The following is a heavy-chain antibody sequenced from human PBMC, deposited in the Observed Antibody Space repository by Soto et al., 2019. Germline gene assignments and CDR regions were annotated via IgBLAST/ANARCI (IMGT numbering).Heavy chain of an antibody. Sequence: PSQTLSLTCAISGDSVSSNSAAWNWIRQSPSRGLEWLGRTYYRSKWYNDYAVSVKSRITINPDTSKNQFSLQLNSVTPEDTAVYYCARGVVAAIYRANYYYYGMDFWGQGTTVTVSS. D-gene: IGHD2-15*01. CDR1: GDSVSSNSAA. CDR3: ARGVVAAIYRANYYYYGMDF. CDR2: TYYRSKWYN. J-gene: IGHJ6*02. V-gene: IGHV6-1*01.